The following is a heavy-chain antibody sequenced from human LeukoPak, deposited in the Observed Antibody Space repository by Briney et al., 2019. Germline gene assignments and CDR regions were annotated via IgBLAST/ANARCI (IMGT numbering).Heavy chain of an antibody. D-gene: IGHD4-17*01. CDR1: GFTFSGSA. CDR3: TRPSYGDAPYVDS. J-gene: IGHJ4*02. V-gene: IGHV3-73*01. Sequence: PGGSLRLSCAASGFTFSGSAMHWVRQASGKGLEWVGRIRSKANSYATLYAVSVEGRFTISRDDSKNTAYLQMNSLKTEDTAVYYCTRPSYGDAPYVDSWGQGTLVTVSS. CDR2: IRSKANSYAT.